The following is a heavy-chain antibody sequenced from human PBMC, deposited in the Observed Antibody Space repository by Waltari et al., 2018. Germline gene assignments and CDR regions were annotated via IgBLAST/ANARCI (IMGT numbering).Heavy chain of an antibody. Sequence: EVQLVESGGGLVQPGGSLRLSCIGSGFSVSSNYMTWVRQTPGRGLEWVSLIFRADDTFYADSVKGRFTLSRDNSKNAVVLHMNNVTAEDTAVYYCARADPLYYHLDVWGKGTTVTVSS. V-gene: IGHV3-53*02. CDR2: IFRADDT. CDR1: GFSVSSNY. CDR3: ARADPLYYHLDV. J-gene: IGHJ6*03.